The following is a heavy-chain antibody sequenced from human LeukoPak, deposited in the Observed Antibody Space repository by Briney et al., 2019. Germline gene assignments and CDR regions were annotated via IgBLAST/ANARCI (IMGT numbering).Heavy chain of an antibody. D-gene: IGHD3-22*01. CDR3: TGSGRRSGYYFGGFDY. CDR1: GYTFTGYY. CDR2: INPNSGGT. J-gene: IGHJ4*02. Sequence: ASVKVSCKASGYTFTGYYMHWVRQAPGQGLEWMGWINPNSGGTNYAQKFQGRVTMTRDTSISTAYMELSRLRSDDTAVYYCTGSGRRSGYYFGGFDYWGQGTLVTVSS. V-gene: IGHV1-2*02.